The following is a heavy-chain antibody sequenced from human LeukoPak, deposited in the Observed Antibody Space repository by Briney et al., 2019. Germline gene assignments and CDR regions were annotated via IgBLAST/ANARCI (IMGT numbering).Heavy chain of an antibody. CDR2: INTNTGNP. CDR1: RYAFTYYY. J-gene: IGHJ2*01. Sequence: GASVKVSCKASRYAFTYYYIHWVRQAPGQGLEWMGWINTNTGNPTYAQGFTGRFVFSLDTSVSTAYLQISSLKAEDTAVYYCARGDYDILTGPGWYFDLWGRGTLVTVSS. V-gene: IGHV7-4-1*02. D-gene: IGHD3-9*01. CDR3: ARGDYDILTGPGWYFDL.